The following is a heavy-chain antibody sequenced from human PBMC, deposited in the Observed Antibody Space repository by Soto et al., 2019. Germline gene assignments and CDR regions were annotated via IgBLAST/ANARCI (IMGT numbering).Heavy chain of an antibody. J-gene: IGHJ5*02. D-gene: IGHD2-15*01. CDR3: ARGKPYCSGGSCYPRVWFDP. Sequence: EVQLVQSGAEVKKPGESLKISCKGSGYSFTSYWIGWVRQMPGKGLEWMGIIYPGDSDTRYSPSFQGQVTISADKSISTAYLQWSSLKASDTAMYYCARGKPYCSGGSCYPRVWFDPWGQGTLVTVSS. V-gene: IGHV5-51*01. CDR2: IYPGDSDT. CDR1: GYSFTSYW.